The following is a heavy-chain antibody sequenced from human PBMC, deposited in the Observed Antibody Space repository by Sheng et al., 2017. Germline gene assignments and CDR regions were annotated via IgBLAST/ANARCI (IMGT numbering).Heavy chain of an antibody. D-gene: IGHD1-1*01. CDR3: ARDQLEPSGNYYYYGMDV. CDR1: GGTFSSYA. Sequence: QVQLVQSGAEVKKPGSSVKVSCKASGGTFSSYAISWVRQAPGQGLEWMGGIIPIFGTANYAQKFQGRVTITADESTSTAYMELSSLRSEDTAVYYCARDQLEPSGNYYYYGMDVWGQGTTVTVSS. CDR2: IIPIFGTA. J-gene: IGHJ6*02. V-gene: IGHV1-69*01.